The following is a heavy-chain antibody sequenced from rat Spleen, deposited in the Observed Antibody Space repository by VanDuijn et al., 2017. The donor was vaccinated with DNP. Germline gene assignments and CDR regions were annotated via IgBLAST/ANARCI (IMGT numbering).Heavy chain of an antibody. Sequence: EVQLVESGGGLVQPGRSLKLSCAASGFNFYDYWMGWVRQAPGKGLEWIGEINKGSSTINYIPSLKDKFTMSRDNAQNTLYLQMSELGSEDTAIYYCARDGKLANWGQGVMVTVSS. CDR2: INKGSSTI. D-gene: IGHD5-1*01. CDR3: ARDGKLAN. V-gene: IGHV4-2*01. CDR1: GFNFYDYW. J-gene: IGHJ2*01.